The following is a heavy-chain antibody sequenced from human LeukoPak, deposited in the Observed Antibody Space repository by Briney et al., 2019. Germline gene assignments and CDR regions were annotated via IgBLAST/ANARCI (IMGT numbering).Heavy chain of an antibody. J-gene: IGHJ4*02. V-gene: IGHV4-59*11. CDR3: ASGTYSSSWYYLDY. D-gene: IGHD6-13*01. Sequence: SETLSLTCNFSAVSISRHFWSWIRQTPKKGLEWLGYVFSSGSTNYNPSLKSRITISLDTSKHQFSLTLNSVTAADTAVYYCASGTYSSSWYYLDYWGQGTLVTVSS. CDR2: VFSSGST. CDR1: AVSISRHF.